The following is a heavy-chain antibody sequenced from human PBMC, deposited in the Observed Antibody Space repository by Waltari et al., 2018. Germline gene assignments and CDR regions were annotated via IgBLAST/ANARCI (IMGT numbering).Heavy chain of an antibody. Sequence: VQLVASGGGLVKPGGSLRLSCAASGFTFSRYSMLWVRQAPGKGLEWVSSISSSSSYIYYADSVKGRFTISRDNAKNSLYLQMNSLRAEDTAVYYCARKPHDAFDIWGQGTMVTVSS. CDR2: ISSSSSYI. J-gene: IGHJ3*02. V-gene: IGHV3-21*01. CDR3: ARKPHDAFDI. CDR1: GFTFSRYS.